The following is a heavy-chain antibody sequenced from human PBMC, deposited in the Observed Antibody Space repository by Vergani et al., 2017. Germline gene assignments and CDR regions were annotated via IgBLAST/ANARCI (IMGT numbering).Heavy chain of an antibody. V-gene: IGHV4-38-2*02. CDR3: ASNPEGDWFDP. D-gene: IGHD1-14*01. CDR2: IYHSGST. Sequence: QVQLQESGPGLVKPSETLSLTCTVSGYSISSGYYWGWIRQPPGKGLEWIGSIYHSGSTYYNPSLKIRVTISVDTSKNQFSLKLSSVTAADTAVYYCASNPEGDWFDPWGQGTLVTVSS. CDR1: GYSISSGYY. J-gene: IGHJ5*02.